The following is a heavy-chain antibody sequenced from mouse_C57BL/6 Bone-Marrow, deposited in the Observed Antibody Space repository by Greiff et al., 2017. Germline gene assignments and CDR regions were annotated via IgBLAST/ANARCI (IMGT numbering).Heavy chain of an antibody. Sequence: EVHLVESGGDLVKPGGSLKLSCAASGFTFSSYGLSCVRQTPDKSLEWVATISSGGSYTYYPDSVKGRFTISRDNAKNTLYLQMSSLKSEDTAMYYCARLDSSGPFAYWGQGTLVTVSA. J-gene: IGHJ3*01. CDR2: ISSGGSYT. CDR1: GFTFSSYG. V-gene: IGHV5-6*01. D-gene: IGHD3-2*02. CDR3: ARLDSSGPFAY.